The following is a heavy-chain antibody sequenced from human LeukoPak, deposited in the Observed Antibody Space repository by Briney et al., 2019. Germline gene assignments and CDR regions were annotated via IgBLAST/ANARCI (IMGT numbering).Heavy chain of an antibody. V-gene: IGHV1-2*02. J-gene: IGHJ3*02. CDR1: GYTFTGYY. D-gene: IGHD6-19*01. CDR3: ATYSSGWYSLGAFDI. Sequence: GASVKVSCKASGYTFTGYYMHWVRQAPGQGLEWMGWINPNSGGTNYAQKFQGRVTMTRDTSISTAYMELSRLRSDDTALYYCATYSSGWYSLGAFDIWGQGTMVTVSS. CDR2: INPNSGGT.